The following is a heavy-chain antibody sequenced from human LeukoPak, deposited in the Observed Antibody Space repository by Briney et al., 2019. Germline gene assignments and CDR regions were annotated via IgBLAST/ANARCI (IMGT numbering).Heavy chain of an antibody. J-gene: IGHJ4*02. CDR3: ARSVAGSNPFDY. V-gene: IGHV4-59*01. CDR1: GGSISSYY. CDR2: IYYSGST. D-gene: IGHD6-19*01. Sequence: SETLSLTCTVSGGSISSYYWSWIRQPPGKGLEWIGYIYYSGSTNYNPSLKSRVTISVDTSKNQFSLKLSSVTAADTAVYYCARSVAGSNPFDYWGQGTLVTVSS.